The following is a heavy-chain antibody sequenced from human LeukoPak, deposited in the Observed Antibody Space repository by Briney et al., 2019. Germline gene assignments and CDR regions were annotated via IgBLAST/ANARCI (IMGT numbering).Heavy chain of an antibody. CDR2: ISSSSSYI. J-gene: IGHJ3*02. V-gene: IGHV3-21*01. Sequence: GGSLRLSCAASGFTFSSYSMNWVRQAPGKGLEWVSSISSSSSYIYYADSVKGRFTISRDNAKNSLYLQMNSLRAEDTAVYYCARPYSSAPHSAFDMWGQGTMVTVSS. CDR3: ARPYSSAPHSAFDM. CDR1: GFTFSSYS. D-gene: IGHD3-22*01.